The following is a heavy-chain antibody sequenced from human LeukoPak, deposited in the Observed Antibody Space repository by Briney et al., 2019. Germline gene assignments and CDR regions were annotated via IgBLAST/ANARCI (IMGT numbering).Heavy chain of an antibody. CDR3: AKRGVVIRVILVGFHKEAYYFDS. CDR1: GISLSNYG. CDR2: ISGSGGST. J-gene: IGHJ4*02. D-gene: IGHD3-22*01. V-gene: IGHV3-23*01. Sequence: GGSLRLSCAVSGISLSNYGMSWVRQAPGKGLEWVAGISGSGGSTNYADSVKGRFTISRDNPKNTLYLQMNRLRAEDTAVYFCAKRGVVIRVILVGFHKEAYYFDSWGQGAPVTVSS.